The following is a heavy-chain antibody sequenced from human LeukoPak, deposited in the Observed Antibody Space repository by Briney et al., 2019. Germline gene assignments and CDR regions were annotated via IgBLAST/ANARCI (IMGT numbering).Heavy chain of an antibody. CDR3: ATGDYFDNSALSDY. Sequence: SGGSLRLSCAASGFTFSSYAMSWVRQAPGKGLEWVSVIIGSGGSTYYADSVKGRFTISRDNSKNTLYPQMNSLRAEDTAVYYCATGDYFDNSALSDYWAQGTLVTVSS. V-gene: IGHV3-23*01. CDR1: GFTFSSYA. CDR2: IIGSGGST. J-gene: IGHJ4*02. D-gene: IGHD3-22*01.